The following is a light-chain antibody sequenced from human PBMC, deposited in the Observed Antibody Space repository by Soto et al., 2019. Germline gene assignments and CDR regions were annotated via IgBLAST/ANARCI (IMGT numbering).Light chain of an antibody. J-gene: IGLJ1*01. CDR1: SSNIGAGYD. V-gene: IGLV1-40*01. CDR3: QSYDSSLSGVYV. Sequence: QSVLTQPPSVSGAPGQRVTISCTGSSSNIGAGYDVHWYQQLPGTAPKLLIYGNNNRPSGVPDRFSGSKSGTSASLAITGLLAEDEADYYCQSYDSSLSGVYVFGTGTKLTVL. CDR2: GNN.